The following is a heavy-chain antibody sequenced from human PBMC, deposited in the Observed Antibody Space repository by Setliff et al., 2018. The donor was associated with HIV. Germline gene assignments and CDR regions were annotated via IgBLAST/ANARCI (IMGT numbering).Heavy chain of an antibody. V-gene: IGHV4-34*01. CDR2: INYSGNT. Sequence: SETLSLTCAVYGGSFSVNYWSWIRQPPGKGLEWIGEINYSGNTNYNPSLKGRVTISIDTSKNQFSLKLSPVTAADTAVYFCARGGEIYYPIAFDSWGQGTVVTVSS. CDR3: ARGGEIYYPIAFDS. D-gene: IGHD3-22*01. CDR1: GGSFSVNY. J-gene: IGHJ4*02.